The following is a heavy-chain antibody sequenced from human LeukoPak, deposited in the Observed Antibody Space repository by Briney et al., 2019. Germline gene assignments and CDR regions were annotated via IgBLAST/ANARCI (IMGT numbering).Heavy chain of an antibody. CDR2: ISSSSSTI. V-gene: IGHV3-48*01. CDR3: ARVLLPGAHYFDY. D-gene: IGHD2-15*01. J-gene: IGHJ4*02. CDR1: GFTFGSYS. Sequence: GGSLRLSCAASGFTFGSYSMNWVRQAPGKGLEWVSYISSSSSTIYYADSVKGRFTISRDNAKNSLYLQMNSLRAEDTAVYYCARVLLPGAHYFDYWGQGTLVTVSS.